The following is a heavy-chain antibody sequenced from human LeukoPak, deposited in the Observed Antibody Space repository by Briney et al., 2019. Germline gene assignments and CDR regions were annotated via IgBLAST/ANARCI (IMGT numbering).Heavy chain of an antibody. CDR3: ARDGERDCSETNCYSWFDP. CDR2: ISSSSSYI. J-gene: IGHJ5*02. CDR1: GFTFSSYS. D-gene: IGHD2-15*01. V-gene: IGHV3-21*04. Sequence: GGALRLSCAASGFTFSSYSMNWVRQAPGKGLEWVSSISSSSSYIYYADSVKGRFTISRDNAKNSLYLQMSSLRSEDTAVYYCARDGERDCSETNCYSWFDPWGQGTLVTVSS.